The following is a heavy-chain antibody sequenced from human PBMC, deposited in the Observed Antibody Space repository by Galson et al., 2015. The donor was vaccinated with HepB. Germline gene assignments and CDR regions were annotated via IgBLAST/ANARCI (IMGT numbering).Heavy chain of an antibody. D-gene: IGHD3-10*01. V-gene: IGHV3-66*01. CDR1: GFTVSSNY. CDR3: ARFPTGYGSGSPIGYYFDY. CDR2: IYSGGST. J-gene: IGHJ4*02. Sequence: SLRLSCAASGFTVSSNYMSWVRQAPGKGLEWVSVIYSGGSTYYADSVKGRFTISRDNSKNTLYLQMNSLRAEDTAVYYCARFPTGYGSGSPIGYYFDYWGQGTLVTVSS.